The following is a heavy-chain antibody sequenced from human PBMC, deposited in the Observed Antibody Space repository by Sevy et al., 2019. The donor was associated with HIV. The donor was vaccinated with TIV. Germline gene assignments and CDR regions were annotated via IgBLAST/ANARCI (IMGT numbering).Heavy chain of an antibody. V-gene: IGHV3-23*01. CDR1: GFTFSSYA. Sequence: GGSLRLSCAASGFTFSSYAMSWVRQAPGKGLEWVSAISGSGGSTYYADSVKGRFTISRDNSKNTLYLQMNSLRAEDTAVYYCATFKKGVRSRRDIVVVPAALGVDGMDVWGQGTTVTVSS. J-gene: IGHJ6*02. CDR2: ISGSGGST. D-gene: IGHD2-2*01. CDR3: ATFKKGVRSRRDIVVVPAALGVDGMDV.